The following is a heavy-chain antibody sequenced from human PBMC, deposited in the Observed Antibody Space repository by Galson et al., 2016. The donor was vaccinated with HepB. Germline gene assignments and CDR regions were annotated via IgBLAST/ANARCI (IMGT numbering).Heavy chain of an antibody. CDR3: ARDRIIMLRGVTNWLDP. Sequence: SLRLSCAASGFSFSNYNMNWVRQAPGKGPEWVSSISGTSTHIYYADSVKGRFTISRDNAKSSLYLQMNSLRAEDTAMYYCARDRIIMLRGVTNWLDPWGQGTLVTVSS. CDR2: ISGTSTHI. D-gene: IGHD3-10*01. CDR1: GFSFSNYN. J-gene: IGHJ5*02. V-gene: IGHV3-21*01.